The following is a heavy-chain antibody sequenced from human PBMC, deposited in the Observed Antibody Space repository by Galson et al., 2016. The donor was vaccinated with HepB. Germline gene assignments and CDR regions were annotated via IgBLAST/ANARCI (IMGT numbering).Heavy chain of an antibody. V-gene: IGHV3-48*03. D-gene: IGHD3-9*01. CDR2: ISSNGATI. Sequence: SLRLSCAASGFTFSSYTMNWVRQAPGKGLEWVAYISSNGATIYYADSVKGRFTLTRDNAKNPLYLQMNSLRAEDTAVYYCAREPVRLDDLLTGPPKNPDYWGRGTLVTVSS. CDR3: AREPVRLDDLLTGPPKNPDY. CDR1: GFTFSSYT. J-gene: IGHJ4*02.